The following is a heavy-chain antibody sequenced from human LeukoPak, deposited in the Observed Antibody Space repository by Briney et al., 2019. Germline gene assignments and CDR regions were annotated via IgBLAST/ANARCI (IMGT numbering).Heavy chain of an antibody. J-gene: IGHJ4*02. V-gene: IGHV1-18*01. CDR1: GYTFTSYG. Sequence: ASVKVSCKASGYTFTSYGITWVRQAPGQGLEWMGWISGYNGNTNYAQKLQGRVTMTTDTSTSTAYMELRSLRSDDTAVYYCARSGSYLSFLDYWGQGTLVTVSS. D-gene: IGHD1-26*01. CDR2: ISGYNGNT. CDR3: ARSGSYLSFLDY.